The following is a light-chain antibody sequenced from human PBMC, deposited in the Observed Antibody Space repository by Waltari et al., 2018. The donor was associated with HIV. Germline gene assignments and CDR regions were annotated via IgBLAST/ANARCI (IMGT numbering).Light chain of an antibody. CDR1: SSDVGGSQY. CDR2: GVT. Sequence: QSALTQPASVSGSPGHSITISCTGPSSDVGGSQYVSWYHQYPGRDPKLLIYGVTYRPSGVSHRFPGSNSGHPASLTISWLLAEDEAAYYCASYTNSSLVFGIGTKVTVL. J-gene: IGLJ1*01. CDR3: ASYTNSSLV. V-gene: IGLV2-14*01.